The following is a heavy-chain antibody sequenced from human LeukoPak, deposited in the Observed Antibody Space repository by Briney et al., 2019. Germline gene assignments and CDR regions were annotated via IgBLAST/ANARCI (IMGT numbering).Heavy chain of an antibody. D-gene: IGHD2-2*01. J-gene: IGHJ6*03. CDR2: IRYDGRHK. Sequence: GGSLRLSCAASGFTFSRFGMDWVRQAPGKGLEWVAFIRYDGRHKDYADSVKGRFTISRDNSKNTLYLQMNSLRAEDTAVYYCAKTVVRANRANDYYYYYYMDVWGKGTTVTASS. CDR3: AKTVVRANRANDYYYYYYMDV. V-gene: IGHV3-30*02. CDR1: GFTFSRFG.